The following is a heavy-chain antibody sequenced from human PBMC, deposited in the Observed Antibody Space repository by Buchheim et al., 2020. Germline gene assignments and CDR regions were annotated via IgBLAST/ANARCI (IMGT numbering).Heavy chain of an antibody. CDR1: GFTFSSYG. Sequence: QVQLVESGGGVVQPGRSLRLSCAASGFTFSSYGMHWVRQAPGKGLEWVAFIRYDGSNKYYADSVKGRFTISRDNSKNTLYLQMNSLRAEDTAVYYCAKTPPLVVVAATPECGMDVWGQGTT. D-gene: IGHD2-15*01. CDR2: IRYDGSNK. V-gene: IGHV3-30*02. J-gene: IGHJ6*02. CDR3: AKTPPLVVVAATPECGMDV.